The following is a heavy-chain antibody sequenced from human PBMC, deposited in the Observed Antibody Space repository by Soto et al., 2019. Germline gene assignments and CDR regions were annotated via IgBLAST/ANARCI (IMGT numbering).Heavy chain of an antibody. D-gene: IGHD5-12*01. Sequence: PSETLSLTCAASGFTFSSYWMHWVRQAPGKGLVWVSRINSDGSSTSYADSVKGRFTISRDNAKNTLYLQMNSLRAEDTAVYYCASSLGIGVATVEIYYYYGMDVWGQGTTVTVSS. CDR3: ASSLGIGVATVEIYYYYGMDV. CDR2: INSDGSST. CDR1: GFTFSSYW. J-gene: IGHJ6*02. V-gene: IGHV3-74*01.